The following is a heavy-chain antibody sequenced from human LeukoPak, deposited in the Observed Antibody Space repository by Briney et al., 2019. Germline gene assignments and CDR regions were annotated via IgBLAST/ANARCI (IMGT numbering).Heavy chain of an antibody. CDR1: GYTFTSYY. CDR2: INPSDGST. J-gene: IGHJ3*02. D-gene: IGHD5-24*01. V-gene: IGHV1-46*01. CDR3: ARIRDGYNDAYDI. Sequence: AAVKVSCKASGYTFTSYYIHLVRQAPGQGFEWMAIINPSDGSTTNSQKFQGRVTMTRDTSTSTVYMELSGLRSEDTALHYCARIRDGYNDAYDIWGQGTMATVSS.